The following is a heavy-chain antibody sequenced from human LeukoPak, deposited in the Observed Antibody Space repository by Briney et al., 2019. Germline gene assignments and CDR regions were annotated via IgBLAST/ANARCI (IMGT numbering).Heavy chain of an antibody. Sequence: GRSLRLSCAASGFTFDDYAMHWVRQAPGKGLEWVSGISWSSGSIGYADSVKGRFTISRDNAKNSLYLQMNSLRAEDMALYYCAKALLRGYCSGGSCHPFDYWGQGTLVTVSS. V-gene: IGHV3-9*03. D-gene: IGHD2-15*01. CDR2: ISWSSGSI. CDR1: GFTFDDYA. CDR3: AKALLRGYCSGGSCHPFDY. J-gene: IGHJ4*02.